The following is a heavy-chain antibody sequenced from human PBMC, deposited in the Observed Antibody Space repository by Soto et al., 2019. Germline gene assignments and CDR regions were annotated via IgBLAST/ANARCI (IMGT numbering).Heavy chain of an antibody. CDR1: GAYMRNDYYY. Sequence: SETLSLTCTVSGAYMRNDYYYWSWIRQPPGEGLEWIGYIYYSGSTNYNPSLKSRVTISVDTSKNQFSLKLSSVTAADTAVYYCARQGYDILTGYYPNWFDPWGQGTLVTVSS. J-gene: IGHJ5*02. CDR2: IYYSGST. CDR3: ARQGYDILTGYYPNWFDP. D-gene: IGHD3-9*01. V-gene: IGHV4-61*01.